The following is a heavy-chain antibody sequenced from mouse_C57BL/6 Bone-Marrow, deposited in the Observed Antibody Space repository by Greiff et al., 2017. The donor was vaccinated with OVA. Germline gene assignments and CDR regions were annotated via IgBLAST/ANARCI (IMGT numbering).Heavy chain of an antibody. CDR1: GFTFSSYA. J-gene: IGHJ4*01. CDR3: TRDPRGSSPMDY. Sequence: EVMLVESGEGLVKPGGSLKLSCAASGFTFSSYAMSWVRQTPEKRLEWVAYISSGGDYIYYADTVKGRFTISRDNARNTLYLQMSSLKSEDTAMYYCTRDPRGSSPMDYWGQGTTVTVSS. D-gene: IGHD1-1*01. CDR2: ISSGGDYI. V-gene: IGHV5-9-1*02.